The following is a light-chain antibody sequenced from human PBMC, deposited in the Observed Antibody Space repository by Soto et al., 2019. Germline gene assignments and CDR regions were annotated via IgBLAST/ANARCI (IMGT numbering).Light chain of an antibody. CDR1: QSVSSN. CDR2: GAS. V-gene: IGKV3-15*01. CDR3: QQYNNGWT. Sequence: EIVMTQSPATLSVSPGERATLSCRASQSVSSNLAWYQQKLGQAPRLLIYGASTRATGIPARFSGSGSGTEFTLTISSLQSEDFAVYYCQQYNNGWTFGQGTKVEIK. J-gene: IGKJ1*01.